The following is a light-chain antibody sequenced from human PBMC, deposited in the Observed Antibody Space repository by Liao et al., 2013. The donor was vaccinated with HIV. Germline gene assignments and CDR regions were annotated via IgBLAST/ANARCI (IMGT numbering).Light chain of an antibody. Sequence: SYEVTQPPSVSVSPGQSATITCSGDKLGDKYVSWYQQKPGQSPVLVIFQDSKRPSGMPERFSGSNSGNTATLTISGTQPMDEADFYCQAWDGTTVVFGGGTKLTVL. CDR3: QAWDGTTVV. J-gene: IGLJ3*02. V-gene: IGLV3-1*01. CDR2: QDS. CDR1: KLGDKY.